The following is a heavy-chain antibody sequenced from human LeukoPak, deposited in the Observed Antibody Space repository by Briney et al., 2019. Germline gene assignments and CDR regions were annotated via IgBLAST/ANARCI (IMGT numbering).Heavy chain of an antibody. D-gene: IGHD2-2*01. J-gene: IGHJ4*02. V-gene: IGHV4-59*01. CDR1: GGSISSYY. CDR2: IYYSGST. CDR3: ARQGECTSTSCYGMDY. Sequence: SETLSLTCTVSGGSISSYYWSWIRQPPGKGLEWIGCIYYSGSTNYNPSLKSRVTISVDTSKNQFSLKLTSVTAADTAVYYCARQGECTSTSCYGMDYWGQGTLVTVST.